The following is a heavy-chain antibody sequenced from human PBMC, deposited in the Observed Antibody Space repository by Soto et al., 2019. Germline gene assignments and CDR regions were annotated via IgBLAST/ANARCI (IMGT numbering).Heavy chain of an antibody. D-gene: IGHD2-2*01. Sequence: PVGSLRLSCEVSGFYFNNYGINWVRQAPGKGLEWVSSVSKSDYTYYSDSVKGRFTISRDNAKNSVSLQMNSLRAEDTAVYYCAREDSIIIPAVSDFWGQGTLVTAPQ. CDR3: AREDSIIIPAVSDF. J-gene: IGHJ4*02. CDR1: GFYFNNYG. CDR2: VSKSDYT. V-gene: IGHV3-21*01.